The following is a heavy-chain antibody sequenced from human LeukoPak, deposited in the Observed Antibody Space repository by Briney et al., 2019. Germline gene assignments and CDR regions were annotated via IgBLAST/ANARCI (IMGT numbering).Heavy chain of an antibody. V-gene: IGHV4-59*08. CDR2: IYYSGST. Sequence: PSETLSLTCTVSGGSISSYYWSWIRQPPGKGLEWIGYIYYSGSTNYNPSLKSRVTISVDTSKNQFSLKLSSVTAADTAVYYCASSIFGVVQEWGGWGQGTLVTVSS. CDR3: ASSIFGVVQEWGG. CDR1: GGSISSYY. D-gene: IGHD3-3*01. J-gene: IGHJ4*02.